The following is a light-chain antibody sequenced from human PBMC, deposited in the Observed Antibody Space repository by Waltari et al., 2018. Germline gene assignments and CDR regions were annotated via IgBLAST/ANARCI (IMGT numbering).Light chain of an antibody. CDR1: SNDVGGYNY. CDR3: SSYTSASTLV. Sequence: QSALTQPASVSGSPGQSITISCIGTSNDVGGYNYVSWYQQHPGKAPKRMIYEVSNRPSGVSKRFSASKSGNTASLTISGLQADDEADYYCSSYTSASTLVFGTGTKVTVL. CDR2: EVS. V-gene: IGLV2-14*01. J-gene: IGLJ1*01.